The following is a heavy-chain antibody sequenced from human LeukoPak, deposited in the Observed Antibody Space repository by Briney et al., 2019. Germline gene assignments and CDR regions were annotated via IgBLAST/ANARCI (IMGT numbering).Heavy chain of an antibody. J-gene: IGHJ6*03. Sequence: ASVKVSCKASGYTFTSYGISWVRQAPGQGLEWTGWISAYNGVTNYAHNLQDRVTMTTDTSTTTAYMVLRSVRSDDTAVYYCARAFSANIVVVPAAMSYYYYYYMDVWGKGTTVTVSS. CDR3: ARAFSANIVVVPAAMSYYYYYYMDV. CDR2: ISAYNGVT. V-gene: IGHV1-18*01. CDR1: GYTFTSYG. D-gene: IGHD2-2*01.